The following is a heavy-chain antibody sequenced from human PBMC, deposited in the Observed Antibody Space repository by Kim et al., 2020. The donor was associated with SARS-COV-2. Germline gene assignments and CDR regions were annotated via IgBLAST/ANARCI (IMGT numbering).Heavy chain of an antibody. V-gene: IGHV3-7*03. CDR1: RFSFPIYW. D-gene: IGHD3-10*01. CDR2: IKQDESQT. CDR3: AREASPGPGGYYYHVMDV. Sequence: GGSLRLSCAASRFSFPIYWMTWVRQAPGKGLEWVASIKQDESQTYYLDSVKGRFTISRDNAKNSLFLQMNSLRVEDSAVYFCAREASPGPGGYYYHVMDVWGQGTTVTVSS. J-gene: IGHJ6*02.